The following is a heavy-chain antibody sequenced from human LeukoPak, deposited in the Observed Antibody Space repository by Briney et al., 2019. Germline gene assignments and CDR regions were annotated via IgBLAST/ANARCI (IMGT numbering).Heavy chain of an antibody. CDR1: GGSFSGYY. D-gene: IGHD2-2*02. Sequence: SETLSLTCAVYGGSFSGYYWSWIRQPPGKGLEWIGEINHSGSTNYNPSLKSRVTISVDTSKNQFSLKLSSVTAADTAVYYCARHKKCSSTSCYRGYYYYIDVWGRGTTVTVSS. V-gene: IGHV4-34*01. J-gene: IGHJ6*03. CDR2: INHSGST. CDR3: ARHKKCSSTSCYRGYYYYIDV.